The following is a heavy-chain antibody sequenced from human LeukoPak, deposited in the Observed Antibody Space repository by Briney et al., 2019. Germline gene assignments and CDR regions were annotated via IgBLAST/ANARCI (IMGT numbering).Heavy chain of an antibody. CDR3: ATYSGYDLDY. Sequence: PSETLSLTCTVSGGSISSYYWSWIRQPPGKGLEWIGYIYYSGSTNYNPSLKSRVTISVDKSKNQFSLKLSSVTAADTAVYYCATYSGYDLDYWGQGTLVTVSS. CDR2: IYYSGST. D-gene: IGHD5-12*01. CDR1: GGSISSYY. V-gene: IGHV4-59*12. J-gene: IGHJ4*02.